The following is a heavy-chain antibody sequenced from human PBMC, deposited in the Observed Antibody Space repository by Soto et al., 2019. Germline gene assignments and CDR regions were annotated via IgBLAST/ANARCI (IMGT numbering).Heavy chain of an antibody. Sequence: QVQLVESGGGVVQPGRSLRLSCAASGFTFSSYGMHWVRQAPGKGLEWVAVIWYDGSNKYYADSVKGRFTISRDNSKKTLYLQMNSLRAEDTAVYYCARVGSSWSQTQGFDYWGQGTLVTVSS. CDR3: ARVGSSWSQTQGFDY. J-gene: IGHJ4*02. V-gene: IGHV3-33*01. CDR1: GFTFSSYG. CDR2: IWYDGSNK. D-gene: IGHD6-13*01.